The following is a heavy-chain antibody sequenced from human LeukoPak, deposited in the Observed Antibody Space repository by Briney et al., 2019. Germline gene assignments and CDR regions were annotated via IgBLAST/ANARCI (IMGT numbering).Heavy chain of an antibody. CDR3: ARRIVYDFWSGYPHAPFDY. D-gene: IGHD3-3*01. CDR2: IYHSGST. V-gene: IGHV4-4*03. Sequence: PGTLSLTCAVSGGSISSSNWWSWVRQPPGKGLEWIGEIYHSGSTNYNPSLKSRVTISVDKSKNQFSLKLSSVTAADTAVYYCARRIVYDFWSGYPHAPFDYWGQGTLVTVSS. CDR1: GGSISSSNW. J-gene: IGHJ4*02.